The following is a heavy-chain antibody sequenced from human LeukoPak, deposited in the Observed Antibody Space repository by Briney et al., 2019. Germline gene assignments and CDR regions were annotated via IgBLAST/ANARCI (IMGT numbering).Heavy chain of an antibody. Sequence: GASMKISCSGSGYSFTSYWIGWLRPMPGKGLEWMGIIYPADSDTRYNQSFEGQVTISADISTPTAYLQWASLRASDSSVYYCARRAFSSSSFSYYYYVDVWGKGTTVTVSS. CDR3: ARRAFSSSSFSYYYYVDV. D-gene: IGHD6-6*01. CDR2: IYPADSDT. V-gene: IGHV5-51*01. CDR1: GYSFTSYW. J-gene: IGHJ6*03.